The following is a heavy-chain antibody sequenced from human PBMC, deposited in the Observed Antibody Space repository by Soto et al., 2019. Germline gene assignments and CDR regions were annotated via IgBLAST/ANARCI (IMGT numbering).Heavy chain of an antibody. Sequence: GGSLRLSCAASGFSFSDHYMDWVRQAPGKGLEWVGRTRNKANTYSTEYAASVKGRFWISRDESKNTLFLQMNSLKTEDTAVYYCTTHSSMITFGGVIVPDAFDIWGQGTMVTVSS. CDR3: TTHSSMITFGGVIVPDAFDI. J-gene: IGHJ3*02. V-gene: IGHV3-72*01. CDR2: TRNKANTYST. CDR1: GFSFSDHY. D-gene: IGHD3-16*02.